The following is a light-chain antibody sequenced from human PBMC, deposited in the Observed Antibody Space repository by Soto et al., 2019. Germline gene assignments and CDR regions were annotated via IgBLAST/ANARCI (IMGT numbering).Light chain of an antibody. CDR2: GAS. V-gene: IGKV3-20*01. CDR3: QQYGSSSWT. Sequence: EIVLTQSPGTLSLSPGERATLSCRARRSVSSSYLAWYQQQPGQAPRLLIYGASSRATGIPDRFSGSGSGTDFTLTISRLEPEDFAVYYCQQYGSSSWTFGQGTKVEIK. J-gene: IGKJ1*01. CDR1: RSVSSSY.